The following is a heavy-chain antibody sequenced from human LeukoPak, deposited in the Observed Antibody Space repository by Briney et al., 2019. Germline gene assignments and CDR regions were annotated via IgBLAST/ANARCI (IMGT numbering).Heavy chain of an antibody. V-gene: IGHV4-59*01. J-gene: IGHJ3*02. CDR3: AKGRRDAFDI. CDR2: IYYSGST. Sequence: SETLSLTCAVYGGSFSGYYWSWIRQPPGKGLEWIGYIYYSGSTNYNPSPKSRVTISVDTSKNQFSLKLSSVTAADTAVYYCAKGRRDAFDIWGQGTMVTVSS. CDR1: GGSFSGYY.